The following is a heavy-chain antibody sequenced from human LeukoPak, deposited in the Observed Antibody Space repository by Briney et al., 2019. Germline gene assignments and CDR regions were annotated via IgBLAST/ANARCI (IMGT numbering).Heavy chain of an antibody. CDR1: GGSFSGYY. Sequence: KPSETLSLTCAVYGGSFSGYYWSWIRQPPGKGLEWIGEINHSGSTNYNPSLKSRVTISVDTSKNQFSLKLGSVTAADTAVYYCARGYGGKDYWGQGTLVTVSS. D-gene: IGHD4-23*01. CDR3: ARGYGGKDY. CDR2: INHSGST. J-gene: IGHJ4*02. V-gene: IGHV4-34*01.